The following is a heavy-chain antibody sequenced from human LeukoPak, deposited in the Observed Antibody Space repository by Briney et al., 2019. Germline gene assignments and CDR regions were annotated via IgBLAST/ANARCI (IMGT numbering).Heavy chain of an antibody. J-gene: IGHJ4*02. CDR2: LDPEDGEM. Sequence: GASVKVSCKVSGYTLTELSLHWVRQAPGKGLEWMGGLDPEDGEMIYSQKFQGRVTMTEDTSTDIAYMEMSSLRSEDTAVYYCATGRTKWDLLSYWGQGTLVTVSS. D-gene: IGHD1-26*01. CDR3: ATGRTKWDLLSY. V-gene: IGHV1-24*01. CDR1: GYTLTELS.